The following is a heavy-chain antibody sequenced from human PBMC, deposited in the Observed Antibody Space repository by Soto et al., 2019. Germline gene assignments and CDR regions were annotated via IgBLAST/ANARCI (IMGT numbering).Heavy chain of an antibody. D-gene: IGHD3-22*01. CDR2: ISVYNGNA. J-gene: IGHJ4*01. V-gene: IGHV1-18*01. CDR1: GYTFTSYG. CDR3: ASDQGEQDLYDSSGYDYSPPCFDY. Sequence: ASVKVSCKASGYTFTSYGISWVRQAPGQGLEWMGWISVYNGNANYAQKLQGRVTMTTDTSTSTAYMELRSLRSDDTAVYYCASDQGEQDLYDSSGYDYSPPCFDYW.